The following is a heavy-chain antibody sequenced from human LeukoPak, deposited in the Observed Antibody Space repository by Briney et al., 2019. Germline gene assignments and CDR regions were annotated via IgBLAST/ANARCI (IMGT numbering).Heavy chain of an antibody. V-gene: IGHV3-23*01. Sequence: GGSLRLSCAASGFTFSSYAMYGVRQAPGKGLEWVSAISGSGGSTYYADSVKGRFTISRDNSKNTLYLQMNSLRAEDTAVYYCAKDTDGSGSYLFDYWGQGTLVTVSS. CDR1: GFTFSSYA. J-gene: IGHJ4*02. CDR2: ISGSGGST. D-gene: IGHD3-10*01. CDR3: AKDTDGSGSYLFDY.